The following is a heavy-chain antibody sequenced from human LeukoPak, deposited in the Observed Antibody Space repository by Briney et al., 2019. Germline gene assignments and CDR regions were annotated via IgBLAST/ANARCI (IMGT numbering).Heavy chain of an antibody. V-gene: IGHV4-59*01. D-gene: IGHD3-22*01. Sequence: PSETLSLTCTVSGGSISSYYWSWIRQAPGKGLEWIGYIYYSGSTNYNASLKSRVTISVDTSKNQFSLKLSSVTAADTAVYYCARGYYDSSGYWLSYFDYWGQGTLVTVSS. CDR1: GGSISSYY. CDR3: ARGYYDSSGYWLSYFDY. J-gene: IGHJ4*02. CDR2: IYYSGST.